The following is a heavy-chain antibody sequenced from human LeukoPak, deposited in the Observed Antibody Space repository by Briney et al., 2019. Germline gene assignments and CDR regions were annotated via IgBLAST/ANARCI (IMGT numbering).Heavy chain of an antibody. J-gene: IGHJ5*02. CDR2: IYYSGST. Sequence: SETLSLTCTVSGSSISSGGYYWSWIRQHPGKGLEWIGYIYYSGSTYYNPSLKSRVTISVDTSKNQFSLKLSSVTAADTAVYYCARSKAHLSTSWYGNWFDPWGQGTLVTVSS. CDR3: ARSKAHLSTSWYGNWFDP. D-gene: IGHD2-2*01. V-gene: IGHV4-31*03. CDR1: GSSISSGGYY.